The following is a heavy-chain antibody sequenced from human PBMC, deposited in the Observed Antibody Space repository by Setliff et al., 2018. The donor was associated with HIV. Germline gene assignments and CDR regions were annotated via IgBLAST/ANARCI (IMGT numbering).Heavy chain of an antibody. CDR3: ARHSGVASPNWFDP. V-gene: IGHV4-4*09. J-gene: IGHJ5*02. D-gene: IGHD3-10*01. CDR2: IYSSGST. CDR1: GGSSSGHY. Sequence: SETLSLTCTVSGGSSSGHYWSWIRQPPGRGLEWIRYIYSSGSTNFNPPLQSLVTKTVDTSKNQFSLKLSSVTAADTAVYYCARHSGVASPNWFDPWGQGTLVTVSS.